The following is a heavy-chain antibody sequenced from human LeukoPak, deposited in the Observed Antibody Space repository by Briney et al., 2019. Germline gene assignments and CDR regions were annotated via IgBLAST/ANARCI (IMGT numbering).Heavy chain of an antibody. V-gene: IGHV1-2*02. Sequence: GASVTVSCTASGYTFTGYYMHWVRQAPGQGLEWMGWINPNSGGTNYAQKFQGRVTMTRDTSISTAYMELSRLRSDDTAVYYCARVPPGYSSSYLDYWGQGTLVTVSS. D-gene: IGHD6-13*01. CDR3: ARVPPGYSSSYLDY. J-gene: IGHJ4*02. CDR2: INPNSGGT. CDR1: GYTFTGYY.